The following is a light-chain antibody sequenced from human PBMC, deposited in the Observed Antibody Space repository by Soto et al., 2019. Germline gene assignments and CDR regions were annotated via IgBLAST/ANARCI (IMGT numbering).Light chain of an antibody. CDR1: SSDVGGYNY. CDR3: SNNPYV. Sequence: QSVLTQPPSASGSPGQSVTISCTGTSSDVGGYNYVSWYQQEPGKAPKLMIYEVTKRPSGVPDRFSGSKSGNTASLTVSGLQARDEGDYSGSNNPYVFGTGTKVTVL. J-gene: IGLJ1*01. V-gene: IGLV2-8*01. CDR2: EVT.